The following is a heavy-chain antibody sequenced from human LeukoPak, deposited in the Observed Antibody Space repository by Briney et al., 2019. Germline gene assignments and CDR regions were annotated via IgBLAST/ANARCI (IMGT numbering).Heavy chain of an antibody. CDR1: GGSFSGYY. CDR3: AGYYYDSSGYYLFDY. V-gene: IGHV4-34*01. Sequence: PSGTLSLTCAVYGGSFSGYYWSWIRQPPGKGLEWTGEINHSGSTNYNPSLKSRVTISVDTSKNQFSLKLSSVTAADTAVYYCAGYYYDSSGYYLFDYWGQGTLVTVSS. D-gene: IGHD3-22*01. J-gene: IGHJ4*02. CDR2: INHSGST.